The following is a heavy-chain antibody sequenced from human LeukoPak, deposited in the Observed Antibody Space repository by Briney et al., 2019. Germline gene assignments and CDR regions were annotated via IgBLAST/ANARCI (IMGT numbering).Heavy chain of an antibody. CDR2: IYYSGST. Sequence: SETLSLTCIVSGGSISSSICYWAWVRQPPGKGLEWIGSIYYSGSTYYNPSLKSRVTISVDTSKNQFSLKLSSVTAADTAVYYCARGSSGWYFDYWGQGTLVTVSS. V-gene: IGHV4-39*07. CDR3: ARGSSGWYFDY. J-gene: IGHJ4*02. CDR1: GGSISSSICY. D-gene: IGHD6-19*01.